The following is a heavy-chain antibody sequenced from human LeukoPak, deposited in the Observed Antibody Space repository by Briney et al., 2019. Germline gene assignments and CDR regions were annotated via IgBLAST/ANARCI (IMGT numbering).Heavy chain of an antibody. V-gene: IGHV4-34*01. Sequence: SETLSLTCAVYGGSFSGYYWSWIRQPPGEGLEWIGEINHSGSTNYNPSLKSRVTISVDTSKNQFSLKLSSVTAADTAVYYCARDLGITIFGVAYYGMDVWGQGTTVTVSS. D-gene: IGHD3-3*01. J-gene: IGHJ6*02. CDR2: INHSGST. CDR3: ARDLGITIFGVAYYGMDV. CDR1: GGSFSGYY.